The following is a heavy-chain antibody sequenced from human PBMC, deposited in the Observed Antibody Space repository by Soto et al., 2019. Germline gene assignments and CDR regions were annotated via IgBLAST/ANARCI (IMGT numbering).Heavy chain of an antibody. CDR1: GGSFSNFG. V-gene: IGHV1-69*13. J-gene: IGHJ4*02. CDR3: AREGSGYNF. Sequence: SVKVSFKASGGSFSNFGISWVRHAPGQGLEWMGGIVPVFGRPNYAQRFRGRLTITADESTSTGYMELISLRSDDTAVYYCAREGSGYNFWGQGTQVTVSS. D-gene: IGHD5-12*01. CDR2: IVPVFGRP.